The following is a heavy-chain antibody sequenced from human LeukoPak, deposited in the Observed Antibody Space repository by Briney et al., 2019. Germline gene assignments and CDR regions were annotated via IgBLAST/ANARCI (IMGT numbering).Heavy chain of an antibody. D-gene: IGHD5-24*01. CDR1: GFTFSDYY. Sequence: GGSLRLSCAASGFTFSDYYMSWIRQAPGKGLEWVSYISSSGSTIYYADSVKGRFTISRDNAKNSLYLQMNSLRAEDTAVYYCARDLMSTIYYYYGMDVWGQGTTVTVSS. J-gene: IGHJ6*02. CDR3: ARDLMSTIYYYYGMDV. V-gene: IGHV3-11*01. CDR2: ISSSGSTI.